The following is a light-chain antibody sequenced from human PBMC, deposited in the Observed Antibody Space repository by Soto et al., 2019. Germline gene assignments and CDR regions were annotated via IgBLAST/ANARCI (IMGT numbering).Light chain of an antibody. CDR1: SSDVGSYNR. V-gene: IGLV2-18*02. J-gene: IGLJ2*01. CDR3: SSYTSSSTLV. Sequence: QSALTQPPSVSGSPGQSVTISCTGTSSDVGSYNRVSWYQQPPGTAPKLMIYEVRNRPSVVPDRFSGSKSGNTASLTISGLQAEDEADYYCSSYTSSSTLVFGGGTKVTVL. CDR2: EVR.